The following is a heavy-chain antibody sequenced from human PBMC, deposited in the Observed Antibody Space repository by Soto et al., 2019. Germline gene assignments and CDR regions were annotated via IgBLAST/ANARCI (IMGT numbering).Heavy chain of an antibody. CDR2: ISYDGSNK. CDR1: GFTFSSYT. Sequence: QVQLVESGGGVVQPGRSLRLSCAASGFTFSSYTMHWVRQAPGKGLEWVAAISYDGSNKYYAESVKGRFAISRENSKNELYLQMNSLRAEYTAVYYCARGAGIAVAGTSFDYWGQGTLVTVSS. V-gene: IGHV3-30*09. J-gene: IGHJ4*02. CDR3: ARGAGIAVAGTSFDY. D-gene: IGHD6-19*01.